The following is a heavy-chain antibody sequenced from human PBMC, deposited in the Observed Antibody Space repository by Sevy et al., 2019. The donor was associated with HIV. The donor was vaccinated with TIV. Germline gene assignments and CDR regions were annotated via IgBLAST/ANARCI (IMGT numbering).Heavy chain of an antibody. CDR1: GFTFSSYI. CDR2: ISSGGDYI. J-gene: IGHJ4*02. Sequence: GGSLRLSCAASGFTFSSYIMNWVRQAPGMGLEWVSSISSGGDYIYYTHSVKGRFTISRDNAKNSLYLHMNSLRAEDTAVYYCARDEYSYASGFDYWGQGTLVTVSS. CDR3: ARDEYSYASGFDY. V-gene: IGHV3-21*01. D-gene: IGHD5-18*01.